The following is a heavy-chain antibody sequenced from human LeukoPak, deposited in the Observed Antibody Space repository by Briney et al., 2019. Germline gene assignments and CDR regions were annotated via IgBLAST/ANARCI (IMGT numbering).Heavy chain of an antibody. J-gene: IGHJ4*02. CDR1: GGSISYYY. CDR3: VRDSSAGPQYL. CDR2: IYYSGST. V-gene: IGHV4-59*01. D-gene: IGHD4-11*01. Sequence: PSETLPLTCTVSGGSISYYYWNWIRQPPGKGLEWIGYIYYSGSTNYNPSLKGRVTISVDTSKNQFSLKVSSVTAADTAMYYCVRDSSAGPQYLWGQGTLVTVSS.